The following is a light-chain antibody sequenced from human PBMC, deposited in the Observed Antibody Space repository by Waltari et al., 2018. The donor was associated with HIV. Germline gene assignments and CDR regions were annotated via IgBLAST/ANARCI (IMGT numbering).Light chain of an antibody. Sequence: AIQLAQSPSSLSAYVGDRVTITCRASQGVRNALAWYQQKPGRPPKLLIYDASTLEGGVPSRFSGSLSGTDFNLTISNLQPEDSATYYCHQFRTYPRTFGQGATLEIK. CDR3: HQFRTYPRT. J-gene: IGKJ2*01. CDR2: DAS. CDR1: QGVRNA. V-gene: IGKV1-13*02.